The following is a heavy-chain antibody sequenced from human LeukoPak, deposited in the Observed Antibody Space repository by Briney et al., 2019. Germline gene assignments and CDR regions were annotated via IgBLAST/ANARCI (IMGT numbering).Heavy chain of an antibody. J-gene: IGHJ4*02. V-gene: IGHV4-61*02. D-gene: IGHD2-15*01. CDR2: IYTSGST. CDR1: GGSISSGSYY. Sequence: SETLSLTCTVSGGSISSGSYYWSWIRQPAGKGLEWIGRIYTSGSTNYNPSLKSRLTISVDTSKNQFSLKLSSVTAADTAVYYCARERQVPRYCSGGSCYSLYYWGQGTLVTVSS. CDR3: ARERQVPRYCSGGSCYSLYY.